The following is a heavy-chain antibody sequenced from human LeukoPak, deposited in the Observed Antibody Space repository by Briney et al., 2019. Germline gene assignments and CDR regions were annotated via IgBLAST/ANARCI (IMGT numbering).Heavy chain of an antibody. V-gene: IGHV1-2*02. CDR3: AAGVGSGWYSA. J-gene: IGHJ5*02. CDR1: GYTFTGYY. D-gene: IGHD6-19*01. Sequence: ASVKVSCKASGYTFTGYYMHWVRQAPGQGLEWMGWINPNRGGTNYAQKFQGRVTMTRDTSISSAYMELSRLRSDDTAVYYCAAGVGSGWYSAWGQGTLVTVSS. CDR2: INPNRGGT.